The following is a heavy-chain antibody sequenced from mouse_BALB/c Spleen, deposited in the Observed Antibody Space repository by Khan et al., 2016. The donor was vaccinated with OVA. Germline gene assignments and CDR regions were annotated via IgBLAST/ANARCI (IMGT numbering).Heavy chain of an antibody. J-gene: IGHJ3*01. V-gene: IGHV14-1*02. CDR3: ARDVYSTWFAY. Sequence: IQLVQSGAELVRPGALVNLSCKASGFNIKDYYIHWVKQRPEQGLEWIGRIDPENGNTIYDPKFQGKASITSDTSSNTAYLQLSRLQSEDTAVYYWARDVYSTWFAYWGQGTLVTVSA. CDR2: IDPENGNT. CDR1: GFNIKDYY.